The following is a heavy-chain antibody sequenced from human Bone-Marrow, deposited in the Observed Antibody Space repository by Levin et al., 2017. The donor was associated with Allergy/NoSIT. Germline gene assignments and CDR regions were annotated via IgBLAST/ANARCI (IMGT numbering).Heavy chain of an antibody. CDR3: ARDEASGHDYVVWEFDA. CDR1: GFIFSRHA. D-gene: IGHD3-22*01. J-gene: IGHJ4*01. CDR2: ISYDGRIK. V-gene: IGHV3-30*04. Sequence: PGGSLRLSCAASGFIFSRHAMHWVRQSQGKGLEWVAVISYDGRIKYYADSVRGRFTISRDPSNNTLHLQMNSLRVEDTAIYYCARDEASGHDYVVWEFDAWGHGSLVTVSS.